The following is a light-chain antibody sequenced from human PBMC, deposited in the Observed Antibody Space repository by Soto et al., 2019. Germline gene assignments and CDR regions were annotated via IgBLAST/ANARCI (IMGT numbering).Light chain of an antibody. CDR3: QQYGSSSPTT. Sequence: EIVLAQCPGTLSLSPGERATLSCRASQGVTSNYLAWYQQRPGQAPRLLIYDASNRATGIPDRFSGGGSGTDFTLTISRLEPEDFAMYYCQQYGSSSPTTFGQGTRLEIE. CDR1: QGVTSNY. J-gene: IGKJ5*01. CDR2: DAS. V-gene: IGKV3-20*01.